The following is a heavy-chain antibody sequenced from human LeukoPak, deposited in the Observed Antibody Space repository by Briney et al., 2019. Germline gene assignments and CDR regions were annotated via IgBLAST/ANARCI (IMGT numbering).Heavy chain of an antibody. Sequence: SETLSLTCTVSGGSISSSSYYWGWIRRPPGKGLEWIGSIYYSGSTYYNPSLKSRVTISVDTSKNQFSLKLSSVTAADTAVYYCARRVQLWLQHYYYMDVWGKGTTVTISS. D-gene: IGHD5-18*01. CDR3: ARRVQLWLQHYYYMDV. CDR2: IYYSGST. J-gene: IGHJ6*03. CDR1: GGSISSSSYY. V-gene: IGHV4-39*01.